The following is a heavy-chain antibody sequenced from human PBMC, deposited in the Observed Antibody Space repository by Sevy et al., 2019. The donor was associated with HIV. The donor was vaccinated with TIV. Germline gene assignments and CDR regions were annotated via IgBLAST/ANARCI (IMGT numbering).Heavy chain of an antibody. CDR1: GFTSGSFW. Sequence: GGSLRLSCAASGFTSGSFWMHWVRQTPGKGLIWVSHINSDGKIADYADSVKGRFTVSRDSAKNTQHLQMTSLGDEDTALYYCTFGSAGTAQHWGQGILVTVSS. D-gene: IGHD6-19*01. V-gene: IGHV3-74*01. CDR2: INSDGKIA. CDR3: TFGSAGTAQH. J-gene: IGHJ4*02.